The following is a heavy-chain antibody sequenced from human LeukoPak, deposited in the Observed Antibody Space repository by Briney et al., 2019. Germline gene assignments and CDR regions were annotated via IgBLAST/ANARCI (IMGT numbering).Heavy chain of an antibody. Sequence: GGSLRLSCAASGFTFINYGMHWVRQAPGKGLEWVTFIRYDGSNKYYADSVKGRFTNSRDNSKNTLYLQMNSLRREDTAVYYCARGGKIALAGTRSPQYFQHWGQGTLVTVSS. J-gene: IGHJ1*01. D-gene: IGHD6-19*01. CDR1: GFTFINYG. V-gene: IGHV3-30*02. CDR3: ARGGKIALAGTRSPQYFQH. CDR2: IRYDGSNK.